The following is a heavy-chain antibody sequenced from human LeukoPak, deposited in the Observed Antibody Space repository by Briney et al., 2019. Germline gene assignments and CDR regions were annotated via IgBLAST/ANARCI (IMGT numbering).Heavy chain of an antibody. D-gene: IGHD6-13*01. J-gene: IGHJ4*02. CDR1: GFTFTNYA. CDR2: ISCSGGST. Sequence: GGTLRLSCAASGFTFTNYAMSRVRRAPGKGQEWVSAISCSGGSTYYADSVKGRFTISRDNSKNTLYLQMNSLRAEDTAIYYCAKRPGYSSSWYYFDYWGQGTLVTVSS. CDR3: AKRPGYSSSWYYFDY. V-gene: IGHV3-23*01.